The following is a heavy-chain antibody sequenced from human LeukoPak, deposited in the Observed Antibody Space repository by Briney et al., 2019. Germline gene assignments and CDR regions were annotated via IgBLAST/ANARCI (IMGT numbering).Heavy chain of an antibody. D-gene: IGHD1-1*01. CDR1: GFTFSSYT. Sequence: PGGSLRLPCAASGFTFSSYTMHWVRQAPGKGLEYVSAINSNGGSTYYANSVKGRFTISRDNSKNTLYLQMGSLRAEDMAVYYCARGGTYDYWGQGTLVTVSS. J-gene: IGHJ4*02. CDR2: INSNGGST. CDR3: ARGGTYDY. V-gene: IGHV3-64*01.